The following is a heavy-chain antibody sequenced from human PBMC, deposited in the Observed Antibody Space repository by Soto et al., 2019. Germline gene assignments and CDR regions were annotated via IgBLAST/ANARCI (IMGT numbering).Heavy chain of an antibody. J-gene: IGHJ4*01. V-gene: IGHV3-15*07. CDR1: GFTFSNAW. Sequence: GSLRLSCAASGFTFSNAWINWVRQAPGKGLEWVGRIKSKTDGGATDYAEPVKGRFAISRDDSNNMVYLQMNSLKIEDTAVYYCTTDSYSTIIIVRFDYWGHGTLVTSPQ. D-gene: IGHD3-22*01. CDR2: IKSKTDGGAT. CDR3: TTDSYSTIIIVRFDY.